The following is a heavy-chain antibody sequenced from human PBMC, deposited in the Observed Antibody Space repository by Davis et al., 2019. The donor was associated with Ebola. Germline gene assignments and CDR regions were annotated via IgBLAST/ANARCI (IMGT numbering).Heavy chain of an antibody. CDR1: GFTFSSYG. J-gene: IGHJ4*02. D-gene: IGHD6-19*01. CDR3: AREGASIGWYRGGDFDY. CDR2: IWSDGNNQ. Sequence: GESLKISCAASGFTFSSYGMHWVRQAPGKGLEWVAVIWSDGNNQYYADSVKGRFTISRDNSKNTLYLQMSSLRAEDTAVYYCAREGASIGWYRGGDFDYWGQGTLVTVSS. V-gene: IGHV3-33*01.